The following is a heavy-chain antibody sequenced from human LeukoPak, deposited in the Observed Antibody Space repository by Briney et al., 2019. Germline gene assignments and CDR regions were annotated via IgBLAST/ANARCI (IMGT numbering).Heavy chain of an antibody. V-gene: IGHV3-9*01. CDR3: AKDLAGGSYYYYYYYMDV. D-gene: IGHD1-26*01. CDR2: ISGNSGSI. J-gene: IGHJ6*03. Sequence: GGSRGLSFPASGLTFDDYPMNWVRQPPGKGLEWFSGISGNSGSIGYADSVKGRFTISRDNSKNTLYLQMNSLRAEDTAVYYCAKDLAGGSYYYYYYYMDVWGKGTTVTISS. CDR1: GLTFDDYP.